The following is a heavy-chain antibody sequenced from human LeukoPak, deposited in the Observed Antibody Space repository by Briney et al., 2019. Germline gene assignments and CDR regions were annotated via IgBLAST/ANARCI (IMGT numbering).Heavy chain of an antibody. D-gene: IGHD6-13*01. CDR3: ASGPYPAAGTDHQFDF. J-gene: IGHJ4*02. Sequence: SETLSLTCTVSGASISSYYWSWIRQPPGKGLEWIGYIYYRGSTHYNPSLKSRVTTSVDTSKNQFSLKLSSVTAADTAVYYCASGPYPAAGTDHQFDFWGQGTLVTVSS. V-gene: IGHV4-59*01. CDR1: GASISSYY. CDR2: IYYRGST.